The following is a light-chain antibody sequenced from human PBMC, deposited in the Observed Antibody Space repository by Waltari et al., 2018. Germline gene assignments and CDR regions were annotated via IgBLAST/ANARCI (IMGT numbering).Light chain of an antibody. J-gene: IGLJ3*02. Sequence: QSVLTQPPSMSGAPGQRVTISCTGSSSNIGAGHDVHWYQVFPRTAPKLLIYGNNNRPSGVPDRFSGSKSDTSASLAIGGLQAEDEADYYCQSFDIRLSGGVVFGGGTKVTVL. CDR3: QSFDIRLSGGVV. CDR2: GNN. CDR1: SSNIGAGHD. V-gene: IGLV1-40*01.